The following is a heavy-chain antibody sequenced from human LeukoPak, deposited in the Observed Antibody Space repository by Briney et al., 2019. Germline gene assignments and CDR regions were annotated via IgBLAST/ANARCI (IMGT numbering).Heavy chain of an antibody. V-gene: IGHV3-53*01. CDR2: IYSGGST. Sequence: PGGTLRLSCAASGFTFSSYGMSWVRQAPGKGLEWVSVIYSGGSTYYADSVKGRFTISRDNSKNTLYLQMNSLRAEDTAVYYCARGRYFDWLLYPFDYWGQGTLVTVSS. J-gene: IGHJ4*02. CDR1: GFTFSSYG. D-gene: IGHD3-9*01. CDR3: ARGRYFDWLLYPFDY.